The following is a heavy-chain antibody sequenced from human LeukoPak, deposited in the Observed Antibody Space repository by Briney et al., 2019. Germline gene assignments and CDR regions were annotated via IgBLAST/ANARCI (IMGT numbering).Heavy chain of an antibody. D-gene: IGHD2-15*01. CDR1: GFTFSSYG. J-gene: IGHJ4*02. V-gene: IGHV3-30*02. CDR2: IRYDGSNK. Sequence: GGSLRLSCAASGFTFSSYGMHWARQAPGKGLEWVAFIRYDGSNKYYADSVKGRFTISRDNSKNTLYLQMNSLRAEDTAVYYCAKDTWDIVVVVAATQPDYWGQGTLVTVSS. CDR3: AKDTWDIVVVVAATQPDY.